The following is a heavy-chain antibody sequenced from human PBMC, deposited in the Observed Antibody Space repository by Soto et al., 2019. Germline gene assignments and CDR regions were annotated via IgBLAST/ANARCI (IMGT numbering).Heavy chain of an antibody. CDR2: ISGSGGST. J-gene: IGHJ6*02. CDR1: GFTFSSYA. Sequence: GGSLRFSCAASGFTFSSYAMSWVRQAPGKGLEWVSAISGSGGSTYYADSVKGRFTISRDNSKNTLYLQMNSLRAEDTAVYYCEKDGSRRIAADGYYYYYGMDVWGQGTTVTVSS. CDR3: EKDGSRRIAADGYYYYYGMDV. V-gene: IGHV3-23*01. D-gene: IGHD6-13*01.